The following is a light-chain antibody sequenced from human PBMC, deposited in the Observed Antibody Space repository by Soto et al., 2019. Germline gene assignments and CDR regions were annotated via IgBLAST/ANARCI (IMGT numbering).Light chain of an antibody. CDR2: EVS. CDR3: CSYARSTTFDVV. CDR1: TNDVGTYNL. Sequence: QSALTQPASVTGSPGQSITISCTGTTNDVGTYNLISWYQHHPGKPPKIMIYEVSRRPSGVSNRFSGSKSGNTASLTISGLQAEDEAAYYCCSYARSTTFDVVFGGGTKLTVL. J-gene: IGLJ2*01. V-gene: IGLV2-23*02.